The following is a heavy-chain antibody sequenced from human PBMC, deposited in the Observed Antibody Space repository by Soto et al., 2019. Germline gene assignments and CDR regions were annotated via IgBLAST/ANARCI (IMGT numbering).Heavy chain of an antibody. Sequence: QVQLQESGPGLVKPSQTLSLTCTVSGGSISSGGYYWSWIRQHPGKGLEGIGYIYYSGSTHYNPSLNSRLMISVDTSTNQFSLKLSSVTGADTAVYYCASGLGYCSSDSCPNWFDSWGQGTLVTVSS. CDR3: ASGLGYCSSDSCPNWFDS. J-gene: IGHJ5*01. CDR1: GGSISSGGYY. CDR2: IYYSGST. V-gene: IGHV4-31*03. D-gene: IGHD2-2*01.